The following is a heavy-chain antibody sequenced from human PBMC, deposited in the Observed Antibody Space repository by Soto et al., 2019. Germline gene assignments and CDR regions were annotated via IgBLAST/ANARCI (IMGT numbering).Heavy chain of an antibody. CDR3: ASLVVTAHNWFDP. V-gene: IGHV4-59*08. Sequence: PSETLSLTCTVSGGSIISYYWSWTRQPPGKGLEWIGYIFYSGSTNYNSSLRSRVTISVDTSKNQFSLKLSSVTAADTAVYYCASLVVTAHNWFDPWGQGTLVTVSS. CDR1: GGSIISYY. CDR2: IFYSGST. D-gene: IGHD2-21*02. J-gene: IGHJ5*02.